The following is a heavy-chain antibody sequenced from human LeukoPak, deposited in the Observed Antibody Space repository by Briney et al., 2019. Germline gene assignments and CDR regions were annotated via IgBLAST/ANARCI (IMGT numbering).Heavy chain of an antibody. V-gene: IGHV3-30*04. J-gene: IGHJ4*02. D-gene: IGHD3-9*01. CDR1: GFTFSSYA. CDR3: ARVRRSYFDSYYFDY. Sequence: GGSLRLSCAASGFTFSSYAMHWVRQAPGKGLEWVAVISYDGSNKYYADSVKGRFTISRDNSKNTLYLQMNSLRAVDTAVYYCARVRRSYFDSYYFDYWGQGTLVTVSS. CDR2: ISYDGSNK.